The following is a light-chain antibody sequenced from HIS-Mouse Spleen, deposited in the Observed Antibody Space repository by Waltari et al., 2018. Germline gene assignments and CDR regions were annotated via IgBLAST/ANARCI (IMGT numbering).Light chain of an antibody. V-gene: IGLV2-8*01. CDR1: SSDVGGYNY. Sequence: QSALTQPPSASGSPGQSVTISCTGTSSDVGGYNYVSWYQQHPGKAPKLMWYEVSNGPSGVPDRFSGSKSGNTASLTVSGLQAEDEADYYCSSYAGSNNLVFGGGTKLTVL. CDR3: SSYAGSNNLV. J-gene: IGLJ2*01. CDR2: EVS.